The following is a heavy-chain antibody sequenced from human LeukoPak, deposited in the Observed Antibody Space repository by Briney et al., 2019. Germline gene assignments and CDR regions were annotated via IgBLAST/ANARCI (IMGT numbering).Heavy chain of an antibody. J-gene: IGHJ4*02. CDR3: ARGYDSSGSVPDY. CDR2: INPSGGSN. V-gene: IGHV1-46*01. CDR1: GYTYTRYY. Sequence: ASVKVSCKASGYTYTRYYMHWVPHAPGQGLEWMGIINPSGGSNSYAQKFQGRVTMNRDTSTSTVYMELSSLRSEDTAVYYCARGYDSSGSVPDYWGQGTLVTVSS. D-gene: IGHD3-22*01.